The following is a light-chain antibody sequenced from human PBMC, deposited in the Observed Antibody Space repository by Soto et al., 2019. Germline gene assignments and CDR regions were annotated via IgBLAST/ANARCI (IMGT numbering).Light chain of an antibody. CDR3: QQYDSSPRT. CDR1: QSVSSSY. CDR2: GAS. J-gene: IGKJ1*01. V-gene: IGKV3-20*01. Sequence: EIVLTQSPGTLSLSPGERATLSCRASQSVSSSYLAWYQQKPGQAPRLLIYGASSRATGVPDRFSGTGSGTDFALTISRLETDDFAVYWCQQYDSSPRTFGQGTKVDIK.